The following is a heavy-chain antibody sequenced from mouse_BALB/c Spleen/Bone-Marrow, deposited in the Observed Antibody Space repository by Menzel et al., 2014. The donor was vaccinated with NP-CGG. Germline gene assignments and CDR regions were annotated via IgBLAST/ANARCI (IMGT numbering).Heavy chain of an antibody. Sequence: EVQLQQSGAELVKPGASVRLSCTASGFNIKDTYIHWVKQRPEQGLEWIGRIDPATGNSKYDPKFQGKATMRADTSSNTVYLQLSSLTFEISAVYYCARNSFRVYDLDYWGQGTSVTVSS. CDR3: ARNSFRVYDLDY. CDR2: IDPATGNS. J-gene: IGHJ4*01. V-gene: IGHV14-3*02. D-gene: IGHD1-2*01. CDR1: GFNIKDTY.